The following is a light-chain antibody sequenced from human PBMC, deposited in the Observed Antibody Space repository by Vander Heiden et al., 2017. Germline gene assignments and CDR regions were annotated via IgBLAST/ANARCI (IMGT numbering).Light chain of an antibody. CDR2: VNN. CDR3: QSYDSSLSAVV. CDR1: SSNIGAGYD. Sequence: QSVLTQPPSVSGAPWQRVTISCTGSSSNIGAGYDVQWYQQLPGTAPKLLIYVNNNRPSGVPDRFSGSKSGTSASLAITGLQAEDEADYYCQSYDSSLSAVVFGGGTKLTVL. V-gene: IGLV1-40*01. J-gene: IGLJ2*01.